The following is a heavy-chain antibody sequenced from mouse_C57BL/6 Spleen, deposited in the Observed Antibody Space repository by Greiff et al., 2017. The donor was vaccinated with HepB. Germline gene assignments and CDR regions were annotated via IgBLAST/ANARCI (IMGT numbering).Heavy chain of an antibody. CDR1: GYTFTSYW. J-gene: IGHJ2*01. CDR2: IDPSDSYT. CDR3: ARGGFITTAHY. D-gene: IGHD1-1*01. V-gene: IGHV1-69*01. Sequence: VQLKQPGAELVMPGASVKLSCKASGYTFTSYWMHWVKQRPGQGLEWIGEIDPSDSYTNYNQKFKGKSTLTVDKSSSTAYMQLSSLTSEDSAVYYCARGGFITTAHYWGQGTTLTVSS.